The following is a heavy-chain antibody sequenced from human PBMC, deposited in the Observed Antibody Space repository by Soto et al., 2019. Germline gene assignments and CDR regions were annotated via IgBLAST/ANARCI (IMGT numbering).Heavy chain of an antibody. CDR1: GFTFSSYS. V-gene: IGHV3-21*01. CDR2: ISSSSSYI. J-gene: IGHJ4*02. D-gene: IGHD6-6*01. CDR3: ARAPFHSRPGTEGALPDY. Sequence: GGSLRLSCAASGFTFSSYSMNWVRQAPGKGLEWVSSISSSSSYIYYADSVKGRFTISRDNAKNSLYLQMNSLRAEDTAVYYCARAPFHSRPGTEGALPDYWGQGTLVTVSS.